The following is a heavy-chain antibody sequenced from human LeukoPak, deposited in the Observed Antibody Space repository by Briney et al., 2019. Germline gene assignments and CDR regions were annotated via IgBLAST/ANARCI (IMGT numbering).Heavy chain of an antibody. Sequence: ASVKVSCKASGYTFTGYYMHWLRQAPGQGLEWMGWINPNSGGTNYAQKFQGRVTMTRDTSISTAYMELSRLRSDDTAVYYCARDVPIAVASFWYFDLWGRGTLVTVSS. CDR1: GYTFTGYY. D-gene: IGHD6-19*01. V-gene: IGHV1-2*02. CDR2: INPNSGGT. CDR3: ARDVPIAVASFWYFDL. J-gene: IGHJ2*01.